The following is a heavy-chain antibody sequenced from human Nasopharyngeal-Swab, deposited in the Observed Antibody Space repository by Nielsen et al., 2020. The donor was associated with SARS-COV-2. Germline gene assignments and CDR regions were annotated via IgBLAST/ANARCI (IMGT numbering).Heavy chain of an antibody. J-gene: IGHJ6*02. Sequence: GGSLRLSCAASGFTFSSSAFSWVRQAPGMGLEWVSAITSSSTYTYYADSVKGRFTISRDNARNSLYLQMNSLRAEDTAVYYCARDCSGGDCRYGMDVWGQGTTVTVSS. D-gene: IGHD2-21*01. CDR3: ARDCSGGDCRYGMDV. V-gene: IGHV3-21*01. CDR2: ITSSSTYT. CDR1: GFTFSSSA.